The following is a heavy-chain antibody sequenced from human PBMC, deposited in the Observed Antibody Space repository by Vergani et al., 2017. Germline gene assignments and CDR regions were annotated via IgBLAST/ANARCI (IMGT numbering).Heavy chain of an antibody. CDR2: INQSGST. CDR1: GASIRSSNYY. D-gene: IGHD2-15*01. CDR3: ARRRGISLAVWGMDV. Sequence: QLQLQESGPGLVKPSATLSLTCSVSGASIRSSNYYWGWIRQPPGKGLEWIGEINQSGSTNYNPSLKSRVTISVDTSKNQFSLKLSSVTAADTAVYYCARRRGISLAVWGMDVWGQ. J-gene: IGHJ6*02. V-gene: IGHV4-39*07.